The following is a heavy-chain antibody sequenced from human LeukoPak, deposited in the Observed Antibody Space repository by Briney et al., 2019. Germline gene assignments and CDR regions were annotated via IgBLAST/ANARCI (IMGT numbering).Heavy chain of an antibody. J-gene: IGHJ4*02. Sequence: PGGSLRLSCAASGFTVSSSAMHWVRQAPGKGLEWVAALSFDGNDKYYGDSVKGRFTISRDTSKNTLDLQINSLRPEDTAVYYCAKGRWDNSSWFFDYWGQGTLVTVSS. CDR3: AKGRWDNSSWFFDY. V-gene: IGHV3-30*18. CDR1: GFTVSSSA. D-gene: IGHD6-13*01. CDR2: LSFDGNDK.